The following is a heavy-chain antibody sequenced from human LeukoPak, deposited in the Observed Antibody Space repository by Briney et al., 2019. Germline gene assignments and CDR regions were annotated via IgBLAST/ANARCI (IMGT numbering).Heavy chain of an antibody. CDR2: IYYSGST. CDR3: ASTYSSSWYGTCYFDY. CDR1: GGSISSSSYY. J-gene: IGHJ4*02. D-gene: IGHD6-13*01. Sequence: SETLSLTCTVSGGSISSSSYYWGWIRQPPGKGLEWIGSIYYSGSTYYNPSLKSRVTISVDMSKNQFSLKLSSVTAADTAVYYCASTYSSSWYGTCYFDYWGQGTLVTVSS. V-gene: IGHV4-39*01.